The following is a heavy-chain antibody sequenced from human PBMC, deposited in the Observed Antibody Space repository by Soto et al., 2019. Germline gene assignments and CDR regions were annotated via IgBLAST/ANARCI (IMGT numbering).Heavy chain of an antibody. CDR3: ARDLFHAVVPAAHDY. Sequence: QVQLVQSGAEVKKPGASVKVSCKASGYTFTSYGISWVRQAPGQGLEWMGWISAYNGNTNYAQKLQGRVTMTTDTSXXTAYMELRSLRSDDTAVYYCARDLFHAVVPAAHDYWGQGTLVTVSS. CDR2: ISAYNGNT. J-gene: IGHJ4*02. D-gene: IGHD2-2*01. CDR1: GYTFTSYG. V-gene: IGHV1-18*01.